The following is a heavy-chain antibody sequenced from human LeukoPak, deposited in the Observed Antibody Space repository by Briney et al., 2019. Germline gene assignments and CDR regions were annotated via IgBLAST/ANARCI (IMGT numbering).Heavy chain of an antibody. CDR2: IISGGGST. D-gene: IGHD3-22*01. CDR3: ARDGTEYYYDSSGYLV. CDR1: GFTFSSYA. Sequence: GGSLRLSCAASGFTFSSYAMSWVRQAPGEGLEWVSAIISGGGSTYYADSVKGRFTISRDNSKNSLYLQMNSLIAEDTAVYYCARDGTEYYYDSSGYLVWGQGTLVTVSS. J-gene: IGHJ4*02. V-gene: IGHV3-23*01.